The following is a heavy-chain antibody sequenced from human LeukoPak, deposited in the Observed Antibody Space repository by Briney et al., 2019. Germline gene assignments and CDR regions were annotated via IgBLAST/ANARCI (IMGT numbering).Heavy chain of an antibody. CDR1: GFSFSDCS. CDR3: ARVESVARWFDP. Sequence: GGSLRLSCVASGFSFSDCSMNWVRQAPGKGLEWVANINQDGTEKYYVDSVKGRFTISRDNAKNSLYLQMNSLRAEDTAVYYCARVESVARWFDPWGQGTLVTVSS. D-gene: IGHD1-1*01. J-gene: IGHJ5*02. V-gene: IGHV3-7*01. CDR2: INQDGTEK.